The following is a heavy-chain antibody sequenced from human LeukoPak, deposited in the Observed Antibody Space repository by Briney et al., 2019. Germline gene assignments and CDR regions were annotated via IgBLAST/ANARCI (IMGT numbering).Heavy chain of an antibody. CDR2: IYSSGST. CDR1: GGSISSYY. D-gene: IGHD6-19*01. J-gene: IGHJ5*02. CDR3: ARDYIALPGTFDP. Sequence: SETLSLTCSVSGGSISSYYWSWIRQPAGKGLEWIGLIYSSGSTNYNPSLKSRVTMPVDTSKNQFSLKLSSVTAADSAVYYCARDYIALPGTFDPWGQGTLVTVSS. V-gene: IGHV4-4*07.